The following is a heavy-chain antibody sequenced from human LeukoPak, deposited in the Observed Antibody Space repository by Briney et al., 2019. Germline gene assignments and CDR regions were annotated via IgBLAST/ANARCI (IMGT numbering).Heavy chain of an antibody. CDR2: ISYDGSNK. V-gene: IGHV3-30-3*01. Sequence: PGRSLRLSCAASGFTFSSYTMHWVRQAPGKGLEWVAVISYDGSNKYYTDSVKGRFTISRDNSKNTLYLQMNSLRAEDTAVYYCARGAQDYYDSSGYFHWGQGTLVTVSS. D-gene: IGHD3-22*01. CDR3: ARGAQDYYDSSGYFH. J-gene: IGHJ4*02. CDR1: GFTFSSYT.